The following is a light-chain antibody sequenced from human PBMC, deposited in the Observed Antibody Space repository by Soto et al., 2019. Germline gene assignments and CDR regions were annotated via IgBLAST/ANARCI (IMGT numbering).Light chain of an antibody. CDR3: QQYGSSGT. CDR1: ESVSNN. V-gene: IGKV3-15*01. Sequence: EIVMTQSPATLSLSPGERATLSCRASESVSNNLAWYQQKAGQAPRLLIYGASTRATGIPARFSGSGSGTDFTLTISSLEPEDLAVYFCQQYGSSGTFGQGTKVDIK. CDR2: GAS. J-gene: IGKJ1*01.